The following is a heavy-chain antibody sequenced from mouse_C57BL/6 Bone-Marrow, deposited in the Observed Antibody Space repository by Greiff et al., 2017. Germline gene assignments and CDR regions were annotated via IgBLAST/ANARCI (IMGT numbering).Heavy chain of an antibody. Sequence: EVQRVESGGGLVQPKGSLKLSCAASGFSFNTYAMNWVRQAPGKGLEWVARIRSKSNNYATYYADSVKDRFTISRDDSESMLYLRMNNLKTEDTAMYYCGRPSYYGSSYWYFDVWGTGTTGTVSS. D-gene: IGHD1-1*01. CDR3: GRPSYYGSSYWYFDV. CDR2: IRSKSNNYAT. V-gene: IGHV10-1*01. CDR1: GFSFNTYA. J-gene: IGHJ1*03.